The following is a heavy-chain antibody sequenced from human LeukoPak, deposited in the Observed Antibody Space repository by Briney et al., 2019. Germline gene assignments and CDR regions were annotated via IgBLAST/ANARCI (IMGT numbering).Heavy chain of an antibody. Sequence: GGSLRLSCAASGFSFSSYNMNWVRQAPGKGLEWVSSIGTTTNSMYYADSLKGRFTISRDNAENSLYPQMNSLRVEDTAVYFCAREGITAMAGAWNDYWGQGTLVTVSS. V-gene: IGHV3-21*01. CDR2: IGTTTNSM. CDR3: AREGITAMAGAWNDY. D-gene: IGHD6-19*01. CDR1: GFSFSSYN. J-gene: IGHJ4*02.